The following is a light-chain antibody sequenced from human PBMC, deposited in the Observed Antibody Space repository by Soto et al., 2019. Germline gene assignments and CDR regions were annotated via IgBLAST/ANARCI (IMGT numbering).Light chain of an antibody. Sequence: DIVMTQSPLYLPVTPGEPASISCRSSQSLLHSDGYNYLDRYLQPPVQSPPLLIYLGSNRASGVPDRCSGSGSGTDFTLKISRGKAADVGVYYCMQALQTPLFTFGPGTKVDLK. V-gene: IGKV2-28*01. CDR2: LGS. J-gene: IGKJ3*01. CDR3: MQALQTPLFT. CDR1: QSLLHSDGYNY.